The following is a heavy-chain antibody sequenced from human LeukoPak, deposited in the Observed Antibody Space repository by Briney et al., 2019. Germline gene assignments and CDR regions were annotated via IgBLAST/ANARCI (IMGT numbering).Heavy chain of an antibody. D-gene: IGHD3-22*01. V-gene: IGHV1-2*02. CDR3: ARAGVWDYSDSSGYHNAAFDI. J-gene: IGHJ3*02. CDR2: INPSSGGA. CDR1: GYTFTDYY. Sequence: ASVKVSCKASGYTFTDYYMHRVRQAPGQGLEWMGWINPSSGGANYAQKFQGRVTVTRDTSISTAYMDLSRLRSDDTAVYYCARAGVWDYSDSSGYHNAAFDIWGQGTMVTVSS.